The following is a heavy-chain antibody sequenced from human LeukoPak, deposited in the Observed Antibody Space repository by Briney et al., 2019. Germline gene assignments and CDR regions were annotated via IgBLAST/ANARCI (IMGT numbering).Heavy chain of an antibody. D-gene: IGHD7-27*01. CDR3: GRDLAWGAFDY. J-gene: IGHJ4*02. Sequence: GGSLRLSCAASGFIFRNYGMNWVRQAPGKGLEWLSGISPRGGGTYYADSVKGRFTISRDDSKNTVSLQMNRLRVEDTAVYYCGRDLAWGAFDYWGQGTLVTVSS. CDR2: ISPRGGGT. CDR1: GFIFRNYG. V-gene: IGHV3-23*01.